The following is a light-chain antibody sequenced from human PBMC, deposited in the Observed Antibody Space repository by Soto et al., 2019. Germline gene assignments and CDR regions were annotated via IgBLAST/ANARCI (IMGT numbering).Light chain of an antibody. CDR3: QESYTTPAVS. CDR2: ATS. CDR1: QNIDNY. Sequence: DIQTTQSPSSLSASLGDRVTITCRASQNIDNYLNWYQQKPGKAPKLLIYATSTLQSGVPSRFSGSGSGTEFTLTISSLQAEDFATYFCQESYTTPAVSFGGGTKVDIK. J-gene: IGKJ4*01. V-gene: IGKV1-39*01.